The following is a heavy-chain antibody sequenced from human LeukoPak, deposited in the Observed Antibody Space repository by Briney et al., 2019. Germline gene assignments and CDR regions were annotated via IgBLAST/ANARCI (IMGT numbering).Heavy chain of an antibody. V-gene: IGHV4-31*02. CDR2: IYYSGST. Sequence: LRLSCAASGFTFSDYYMSWIRQHPGKGLEWIGYIYYSGSTYFNPSLESRVTISVDTSKNQFSLKLSSVTAADTAVYYCARGIRFLEWERYGMDVWGQGTTVTVSS. CDR3: ARGIRFLEWERYGMDV. CDR1: GFTFSDYY. D-gene: IGHD3-3*01. J-gene: IGHJ6*02.